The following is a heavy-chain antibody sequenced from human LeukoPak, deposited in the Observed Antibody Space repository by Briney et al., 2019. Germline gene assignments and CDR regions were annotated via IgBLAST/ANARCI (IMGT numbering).Heavy chain of an antibody. V-gene: IGHV3-66*01. CDR1: EFSVGSNY. CDR3: ARDLSGSYDY. D-gene: IGHD3-22*01. J-gene: IGHJ4*02. CDR2: IYSGGST. Sequence: GGSLRLSCAASEFSVGSNYMTWVRQAPGKGLEWVSLIYSGGSTYYADSVKGRFTISRDNSKNTLYLQMGSLRAEDMAVYYCARDLSGSYDYWGQGTLVTVSS.